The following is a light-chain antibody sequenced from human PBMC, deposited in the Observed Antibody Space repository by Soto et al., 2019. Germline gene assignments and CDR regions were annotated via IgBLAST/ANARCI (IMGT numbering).Light chain of an antibody. J-gene: IGKJ1*01. CDR2: GAA. CDR3: QQYGSSPPWT. Sequence: EIMMTQSPATLSLSPGERATLSCRASHSVSSSYLAWYQQRPRQDARLLIYGAATRAAGGPHRISGSGAGTDVTLTISRREPEDVAVYFCQQYGSSPPWTFGQGTKVDI. CDR1: HSVSSSY. V-gene: IGKV3-20*01.